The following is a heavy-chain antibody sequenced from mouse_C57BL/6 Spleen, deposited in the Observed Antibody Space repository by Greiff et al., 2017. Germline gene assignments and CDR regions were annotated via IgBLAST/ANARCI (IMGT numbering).Heavy chain of an antibody. J-gene: IGHJ4*01. CDR1: GFTFSDYY. CDR2: INYDGSST. V-gene: IGHV5-16*01. Sequence: EVMLVESEGGLVQPGSSMKLSCTASGFTFSDYYMAWVRQVPEKGLEWVANINYDGSSTYYLDSLKGRFIISRDNAKNMLYRQMSSLKSEDTATYYCAREAGPYAMDYWGPGTSVTVSS. CDR3: AREAGPYAMDY.